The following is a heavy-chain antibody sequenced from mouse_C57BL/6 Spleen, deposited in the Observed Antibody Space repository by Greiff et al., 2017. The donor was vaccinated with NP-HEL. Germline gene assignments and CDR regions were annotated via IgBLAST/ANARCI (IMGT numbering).Heavy chain of an antibody. CDR1: GYTFTSYW. Sequence: QVQLKQPGAELVKPGASVKLSCKASGYTFTSYWMQWVKQRPGQGLEWIGEIDPSDSYTNYNQKFKGKATLTVDTSSSTAYMQLSSLTSEDSAVYYCARRRTGGYAMDYWGQGTSVTVSS. V-gene: IGHV1-50*01. D-gene: IGHD4-1*01. J-gene: IGHJ4*01. CDR2: IDPSDSYT. CDR3: ARRRTGGYAMDY.